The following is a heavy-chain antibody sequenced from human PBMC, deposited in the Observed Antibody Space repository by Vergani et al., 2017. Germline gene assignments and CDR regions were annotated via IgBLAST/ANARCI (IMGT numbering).Heavy chain of an antibody. J-gene: IGHJ4*02. V-gene: IGHV3-30-3*01. Sequence: VHLAESGGGFFQPGGSLRLSCSASGFALNRHAMYWVRQAPGKGLEWVVGISFDGTNEYYPDLVKGRFTISRDIAKNTLYLQVRSLRLEDTGVEHCVRDRGLCAGGRCYTEAWDYWGQGTPVTVSS. CDR2: ISFDGTNE. D-gene: IGHD2-2*02. CDR1: GFALNRHA. CDR3: VRDRGLCAGGRCYTEAWDY.